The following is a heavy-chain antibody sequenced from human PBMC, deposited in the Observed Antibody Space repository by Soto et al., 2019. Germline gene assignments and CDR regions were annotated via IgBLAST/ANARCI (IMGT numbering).Heavy chain of an antibody. CDR2: IYHSGST. CDR1: GGSISSSNW. D-gene: IGHD6-13*01. V-gene: IGHV4-4*02. CDR3: AIVGYSSSWNYYGMDV. J-gene: IGHJ6*02. Sequence: QVQMQESGPGLVKPSGTLSLTCAVSGGSISSSNWWSWVRQPPGKGLEWIGEIYHSGSTNYNPSLQSRVTISVDKSKNQVSLKLSSVTAADTAVYYCAIVGYSSSWNYYGMDVWGQGTTVTVAS.